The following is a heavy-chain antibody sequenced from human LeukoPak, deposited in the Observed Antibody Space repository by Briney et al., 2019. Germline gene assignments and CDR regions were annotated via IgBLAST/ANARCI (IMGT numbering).Heavy chain of an antibody. CDR1: GFTVSSYG. V-gene: IGHV3-30*03. D-gene: IGHD4-17*01. J-gene: IGHJ3*02. Sequence: GGSLRLSCAASGFTVSSYGMTWVRQAPGKGLEWVAVISYDGSNKYCADSVKGRFTISRDNSKNTLYLQMNSLRAEDTAVYYCARDSGVTMTTNAFDIWGQGTMVTVSS. CDR3: ARDSGVTMTTNAFDI. CDR2: ISYDGSNK.